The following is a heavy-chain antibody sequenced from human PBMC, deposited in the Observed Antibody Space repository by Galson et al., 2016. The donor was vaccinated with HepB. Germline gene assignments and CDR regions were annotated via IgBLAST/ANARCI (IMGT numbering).Heavy chain of an antibody. V-gene: IGHV3-23*01. CDR1: GFTFSGYA. CDR3: AKELAMSGTYFQH. Sequence: SLRLSCAASGFTFSGYAMSWVRQAPGKGLEWVSSISGSGGGSYYADSVKDRFTISRDNSKNTLYLQLNSLRAEATALYYCAKELAMSGTYFQHWGQGTLLTVSS. D-gene: IGHD6-19*01. CDR2: ISGSGGGS. J-gene: IGHJ1*01.